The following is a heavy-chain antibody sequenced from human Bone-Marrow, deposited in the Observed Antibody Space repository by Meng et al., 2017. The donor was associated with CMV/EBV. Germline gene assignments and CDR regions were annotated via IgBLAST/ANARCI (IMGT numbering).Heavy chain of an antibody. CDR1: GFSFNNYT. CDR2: ISSSSRYI. CDR3: ARLIINYDSSAYSTFDY. V-gene: IGHV3-21*01. J-gene: IGHJ4*02. D-gene: IGHD3-22*01. Sequence: GESLKISCASSGFSFNNYTMNWVRQGPGKGLEWVSSISSSSRYIYYANSAKGRFTISRDNAKNSVYLQMNSLRAEDTAVYYCARLIINYDSSAYSTFDYWGQGNLVTVSS.